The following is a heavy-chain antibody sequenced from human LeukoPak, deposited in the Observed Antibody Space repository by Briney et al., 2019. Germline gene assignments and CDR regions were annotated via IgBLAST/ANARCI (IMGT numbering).Heavy chain of an antibody. D-gene: IGHD6-19*01. CDR1: GFTFSSYG. CDR2: IWYDGSNK. J-gene: IGHJ3*02. CDR3: AKGDSSGWSDAFDI. Sequence: PGRSLRLSCAASGFTFSSYGMHWVRQAPGKGLEWVAVIWYDGSNKYYADSVKGRSTISRDNSKNTLYLQMNSLRAEDTAVYYCAKGDSSGWSDAFDIWGQGTMVTVSS. V-gene: IGHV3-33*06.